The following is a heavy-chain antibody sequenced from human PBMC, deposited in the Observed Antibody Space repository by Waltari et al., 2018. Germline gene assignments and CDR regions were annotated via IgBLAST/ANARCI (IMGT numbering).Heavy chain of an antibody. V-gene: IGHV4-38-2*01. CDR2: IYHSGGT. Sequence: QVQLQESGPGLVKPSETLSLTCAVSGYSISSGYYWGWIRQPPGKGLEWIGSIYHSGGTYYNPSLKSRVTISVDTSKNQFSLKLSSVTAADTAVYYCARGTATMVQSNWFDPWGQGTLVTVSS. D-gene: IGHD3-10*01. J-gene: IGHJ5*02. CDR3: ARGTATMVQSNWFDP. CDR1: GYSISSGYY.